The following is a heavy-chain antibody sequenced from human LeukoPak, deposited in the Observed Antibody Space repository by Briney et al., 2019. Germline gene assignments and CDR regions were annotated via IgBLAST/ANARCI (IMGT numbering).Heavy chain of an antibody. CDR2: INPNSGVT. J-gene: IGHJ5*02. V-gene: IGHV1-2*02. CDR1: GYSFTGYY. Sequence: ASVKVSCKASGYSFTGYYMHWVRQAPGQGLEWMGWINPNSGVTNYAQKFQGRVTMTRDTSISTVYMELSRLRSDDTAVYYCARGDYYDSSGYLDYRNNWFDPWGQGTLVTVSS. CDR3: ARGDYYDSSGYLDYRNNWFDP. D-gene: IGHD3-22*01.